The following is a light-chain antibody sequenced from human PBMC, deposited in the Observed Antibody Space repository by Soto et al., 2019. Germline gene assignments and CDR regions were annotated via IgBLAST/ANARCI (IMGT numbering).Light chain of an antibody. CDR2: SNN. Sequence: QSVLTQPPSASXXPGQRVTISCSGSSSNIGGNAVNWYQQLPGTTPKLLIYSNNQRPSGVPDRFSGSKSGTSASLAISGLQSEDEADYYCAAWDDSLSGYVFGTGTKVTVL. J-gene: IGLJ1*01. CDR1: SSNIGGNA. CDR3: AAWDDSLSGYV. V-gene: IGLV1-44*01.